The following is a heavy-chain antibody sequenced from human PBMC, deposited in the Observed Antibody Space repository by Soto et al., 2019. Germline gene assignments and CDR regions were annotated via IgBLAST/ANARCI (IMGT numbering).Heavy chain of an antibody. Sequence: QITLKESGPTLVKPTQTLTLTCTFSGFSLSTSGVGVGWIRQPPGKALEWLALIYWDDDKRYSPSLKSRLTTPKAPPKAQVVLTPTHMDPVAPAPYSWAPGRGFCGGNRRYSIWFDPWGQGTLVTFSS. J-gene: IGHJ5*02. CDR1: GFSLSTSGVG. CDR3: APGRGFCGGNRRYSIWFDP. D-gene: IGHD2-21*01. CDR2: IYWDDDK. V-gene: IGHV2-5*02.